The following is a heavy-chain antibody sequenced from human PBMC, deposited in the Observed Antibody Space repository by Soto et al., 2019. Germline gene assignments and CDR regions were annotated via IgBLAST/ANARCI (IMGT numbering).Heavy chain of an antibody. CDR3: AGALENPYFYYGLNV. CDR1: GFSFSSHG. Sequence: PGGSLRLSCAASGFSFSSHGMEWVRLAPGKGLEWVAATTYDGGIKHYVDPVKGRFTISRDNSKDTLYLQMNSLRVEDTATYYCAGALENPYFYYGLNVWGQGTTVTVSS. D-gene: IGHD1-1*01. V-gene: IGHV3-30*03. CDR2: TTYDGGIK. J-gene: IGHJ6*02.